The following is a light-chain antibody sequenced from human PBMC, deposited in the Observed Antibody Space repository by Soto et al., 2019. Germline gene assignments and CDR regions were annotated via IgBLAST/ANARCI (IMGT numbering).Light chain of an antibody. J-gene: IGKJ3*01. V-gene: IGKV1-27*01. CDR1: QGISNY. Sequence: DIQMTQSPSSLSASVGDRVTITCRASQGISNYLAWYQQKPGKVPKLLIYVASTLQSGVPSRFSGSGSGTDFTLTISSLQPEDVATYYCREYNRAPRVTFGPGTKVDIK. CDR3: REYNRAPRVT. CDR2: VAS.